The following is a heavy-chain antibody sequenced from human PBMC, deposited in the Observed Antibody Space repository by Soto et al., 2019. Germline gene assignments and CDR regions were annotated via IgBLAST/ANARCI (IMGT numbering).Heavy chain of an antibody. J-gene: IGHJ6*02. CDR1: GGSVTSGTYY. CDR3: ARDYRVSEIVGVVINYAMDV. D-gene: IGHD3-3*01. V-gene: IGHV4-61*01. Sequence: SETLSLTCTVSGGSVTSGTYYWSWIRPPPGRGLEWIRSIHSSGSTTYNPHLKSRVNICVDTSKNQFSLKLSTVTAADTAMDYCARDYRVSEIVGVVINYAMDVWGQGTTVT. CDR2: IHSSGST.